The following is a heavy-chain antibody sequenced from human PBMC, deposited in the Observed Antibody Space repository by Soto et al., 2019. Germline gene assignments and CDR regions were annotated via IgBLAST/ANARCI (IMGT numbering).Heavy chain of an antibody. Sequence: GGSLRLSCAPSGITFSTYTMNWVRQAPGKGLEWVAPISSGSHYIYHADSVKGRFTISRDNAKNSLSLQMDSLRVEDTAVYYCARNRGPSSKSQGMDVWGHGTTVTVSS. CDR1: GITFSTYT. V-gene: IGHV3-21*04. J-gene: IGHJ6*02. CDR3: ARNRGPSSKSQGMDV. CDR2: ISSGSHYI.